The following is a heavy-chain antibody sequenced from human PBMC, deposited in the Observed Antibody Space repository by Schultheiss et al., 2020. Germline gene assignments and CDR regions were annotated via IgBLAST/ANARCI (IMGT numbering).Heavy chain of an antibody. CDR2: ISYDGSNK. CDR1: GFTFRTYG. V-gene: IGHV3-30*03. CDR3: AREQYSYGYEYFQH. J-gene: IGHJ1*01. Sequence: GGSLRLSCLASGFTFRTYGMHWVRQAPGKGLEWVAVISYDGSNKYYADSVKGRFTISRDNSKNTLYLQMNSLRAEDTAVYYCAREQYSYGYEYFQHWGQGTLVTVSS. D-gene: IGHD5-18*01.